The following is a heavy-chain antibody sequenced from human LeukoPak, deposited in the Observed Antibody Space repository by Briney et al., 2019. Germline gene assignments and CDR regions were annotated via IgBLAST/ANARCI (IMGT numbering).Heavy chain of an antibody. V-gene: IGHV3-23*01. Sequence: PGGSLRLSCAASGFTFSSYAMSWVRQAPGKGLEWVSAISGSGGNTYYADSVKGRFTISRDNSKNTLYLQMNSLRAEDTAVYYCAKSVVVITFRFDDWGQGALVTVSS. CDR3: AKSVVVITFRFDD. CDR1: GFTFSSYA. CDR2: ISGSGGNT. J-gene: IGHJ4*02. D-gene: IGHD2-15*01.